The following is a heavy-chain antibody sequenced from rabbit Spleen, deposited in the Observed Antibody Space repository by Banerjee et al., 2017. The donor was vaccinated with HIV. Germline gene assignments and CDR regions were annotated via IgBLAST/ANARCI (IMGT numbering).Heavy chain of an antibody. CDR2: IDPVFGIT. Sequence: QLKESGGGLVQPGGSLKLSCKASGFTLSSYYMNWVRQAPGKGLEWIGYIDPVFGITYYANWVNGRFSISRENPQNTVFLQMTSLTAADTATYFCARDGAGGSYFALWGPGTLVTVS. J-gene: IGHJ4*01. CDR1: GFTLSSYY. V-gene: IGHV1S7*01. D-gene: IGHD8-1*01. CDR3: ARDGAGGSYFAL.